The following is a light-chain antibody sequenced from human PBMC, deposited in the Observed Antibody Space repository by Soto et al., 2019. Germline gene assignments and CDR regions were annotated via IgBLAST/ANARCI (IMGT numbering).Light chain of an antibody. CDR3: SSYTSSSTLYV. J-gene: IGLJ1*01. V-gene: IGLV2-14*01. CDR1: SSDIGGYNY. Sequence: QPVLTQPASVSGSPGQSITISCAGTSSDIGGYNYVSWYQQHPGKAPKVMIYEVSNRPSGVSNRFSGSKSGNTASLTISGLQAEDEADYYCSSYTSSSTLYVFGSGTKLTVL. CDR2: EVS.